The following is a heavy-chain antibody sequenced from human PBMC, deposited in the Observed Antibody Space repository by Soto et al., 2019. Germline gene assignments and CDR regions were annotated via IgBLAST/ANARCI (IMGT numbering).Heavy chain of an antibody. CDR2: IVPLLRIT. V-gene: IGHV1-69*02. D-gene: IGHD3-10*01. CDR3: ATVKFGAGRVGVHS. Sequence: QVQLVQSGAEVKKPGASLRVSCETSGDTSTIYTITWVRQAPGQGLQWMGRIVPLLRITNYAQEFQGRLTITADSSTSSAHLELASLTSEDTAVYYCATVKFGAGRVGVHSWGQGTLVIVSS. CDR1: GDTSTIYT. J-gene: IGHJ5*02.